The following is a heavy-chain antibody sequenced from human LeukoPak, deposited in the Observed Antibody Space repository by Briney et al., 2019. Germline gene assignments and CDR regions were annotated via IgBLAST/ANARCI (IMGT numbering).Heavy chain of an antibody. J-gene: IGHJ3*02. CDR1: GFTFSSYA. Sequence: GGSLRLSCAASGFTFSSYAMSWVRQAPGKGLEWVSAISGSGGSTYYVDSVKGRFTISRDNSKNTLYLQMNSLRAEDTAVYYCAKARSGYSYGRDAFDIWGQGTMVTVSS. D-gene: IGHD5-18*01. CDR3: AKARSGYSYGRDAFDI. V-gene: IGHV3-23*01. CDR2: ISGSGGST.